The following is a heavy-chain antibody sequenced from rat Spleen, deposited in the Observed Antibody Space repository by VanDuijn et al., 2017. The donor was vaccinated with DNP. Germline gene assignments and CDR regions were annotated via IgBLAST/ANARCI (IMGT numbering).Heavy chain of an antibody. J-gene: IGHJ2*01. D-gene: IGHD1-11*01. CDR3: ARGGRSYFDY. CDR1: GFTFSDYY. CDR2: ISYDGGST. V-gene: IGHV5-20*01. Sequence: EVQLVESGGGLVQPGRSLKLSCAASGFTFSDYYMAWVRQAPTKGLEWVASISYDGGSTHYRDSVKGRFTISRDYAKNTLYLQMNSLRSEDTATYYCARGGRSYFDYWGQGVMVTVSS.